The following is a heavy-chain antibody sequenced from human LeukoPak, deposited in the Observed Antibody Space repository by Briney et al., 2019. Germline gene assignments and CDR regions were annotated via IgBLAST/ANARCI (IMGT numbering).Heavy chain of an antibody. CDR2: ISSSSGTI. V-gene: IGHV3-48*02. CDR1: GFTFSSYS. CDR3: ARDDSCSSGSCYSAQLDY. D-gene: IGHD2-15*01. Sequence: PGGSLRLSCEASGFTFSSYSMNWVRQAPGKGLEWVSYISSSSGTIYYADSVKGRFTISRDNAKNSLYLQMSSLRDEDTAVYYCARDDSCSSGSCYSAQLDYWGQGTLVTVSS. J-gene: IGHJ4*02.